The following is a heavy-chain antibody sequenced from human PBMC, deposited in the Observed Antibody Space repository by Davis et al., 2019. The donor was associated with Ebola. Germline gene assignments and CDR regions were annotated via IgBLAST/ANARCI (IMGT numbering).Heavy chain of an antibody. J-gene: IGHJ6*04. CDR1: VITFSSYV. CDR2: ISGSGGST. Sequence: GESLKISCTDSVITFSSYVMTWVRQAPGKGLEWVSAISGSGGSTYYADSVKGRFTISRDNSKKTLYLQMNSLRAEDTAVYYCAKSGLSFGVVKYHYGMDVWGKGTTVTVSS. V-gene: IGHV3-23*01. CDR3: AKSGLSFGVVKYHYGMDV. D-gene: IGHD3-3*01.